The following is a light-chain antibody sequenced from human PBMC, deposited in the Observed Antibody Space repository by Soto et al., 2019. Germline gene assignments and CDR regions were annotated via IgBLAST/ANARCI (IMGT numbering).Light chain of an antibody. Sequence: DIQMTQSPSSLSASVGDRVTITCRASQNINNYLNWYQQKPGKAPKLLIYAASNLQSGVPSSFSGSGSGTDFTLTISRLYPEDFATYYCQQSYTTPQTFGQGTKLEIK. CDR2: AAS. CDR3: QQSYTTPQT. CDR1: QNINNY. V-gene: IGKV1-39*01. J-gene: IGKJ2*01.